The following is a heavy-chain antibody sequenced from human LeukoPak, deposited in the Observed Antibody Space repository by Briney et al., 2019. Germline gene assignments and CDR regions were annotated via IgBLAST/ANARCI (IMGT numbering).Heavy chain of an antibody. Sequence: GGSLRLSCAASGFTFTTYSMNWVRQAPGKGLEWVSYITTTSSIIYYADSVKGRFTISRDNAKNSLYLQMNSLRAEDTAVYYCTRDYSSSSGRAFGIWAKGQWSPSLQ. CDR1: GFTFTTYS. V-gene: IGHV3-48*01. CDR3: TRDYSSSSGRAFGI. D-gene: IGHD6-6*01. J-gene: IGHJ3*02. CDR2: ITTTSSII.